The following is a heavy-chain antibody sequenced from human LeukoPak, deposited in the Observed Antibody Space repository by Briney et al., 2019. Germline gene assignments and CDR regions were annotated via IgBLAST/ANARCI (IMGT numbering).Heavy chain of an antibody. CDR1: GFTFSIYW. V-gene: IGHV3-74*01. Sequence: PGGSLRLSCEASGFTFSIYWMSWVRQAPGKGLVWVSRINSDGSSTSYADSVKGRFTISRDNAKNTLYLQMNSLRAEDTAVSYCEKGDPFGVVVHGKGGGDYWGQGTLVTVSS. CDR2: INSDGSST. J-gene: IGHJ4*02. D-gene: IGHD3-22*01. CDR3: EKGDPFGVVVHGKGGGDY.